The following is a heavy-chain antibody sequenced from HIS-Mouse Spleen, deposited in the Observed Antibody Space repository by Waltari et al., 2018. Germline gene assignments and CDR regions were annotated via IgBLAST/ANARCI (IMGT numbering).Heavy chain of an antibody. V-gene: IGHV4-39*07. D-gene: IGHD6-13*01. CDR1: GGSISSSSYY. J-gene: IGHJ2*01. CDR2: IYYSGST. CDR3: AREIPYSSSWYDWYFDL. Sequence: QLQLQESGPGLVKPSETLSLTCTVSGGSISSSSYYWGWIRQPPGKGLEWIGRIYYSGSTYHTPSLKSRVTISVDTSKNQFSLKLSSVTAAETAVYYCAREIPYSSSWYDWYFDLWGRGTLVTVSS.